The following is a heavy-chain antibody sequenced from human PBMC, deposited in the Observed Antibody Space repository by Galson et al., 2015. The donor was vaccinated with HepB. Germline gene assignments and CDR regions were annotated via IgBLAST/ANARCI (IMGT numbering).Heavy chain of an antibody. D-gene: IGHD3-16*01. V-gene: IGHV1-69*13. CDR3: ARDPGGSTMDV. CDR2: IIPIFAKA. CDR1: GGTFSSYG. J-gene: IGHJ6*02. Sequence: SVKVSCKASGGTFSSYGINWVRQAPGQGLEWMGGIIPIFAKANYAQKFQGGVTITADESTTTAYMELSSLTSEDTAVYYCARDPGGSTMDVWGQGTTVTVSS.